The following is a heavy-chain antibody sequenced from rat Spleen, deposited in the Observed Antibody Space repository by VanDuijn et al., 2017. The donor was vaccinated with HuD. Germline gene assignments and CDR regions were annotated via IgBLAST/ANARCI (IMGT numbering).Heavy chain of an antibody. CDR3: AREEGITTWFAY. V-gene: IGHV5-19*01. CDR2: ISPSGGST. Sequence: EVQLVESGGGLVQPGRSLKLSCVASGFTFSNYGMHWVRQAPTKGLEWVASISPSGGSTYYRDPVKGRFTISRDNAKSTLYLQMDSLRSEDTATYYCAREEGITTWFAYWGQGTLVTVSS. CDR1: GFTFSNYG. D-gene: IGHD1-10*01. J-gene: IGHJ3*01.